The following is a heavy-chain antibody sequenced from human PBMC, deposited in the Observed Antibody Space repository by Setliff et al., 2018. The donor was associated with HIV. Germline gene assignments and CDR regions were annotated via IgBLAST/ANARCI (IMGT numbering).Heavy chain of an antibody. CDR2: LYVSGVT. CDR3: ALTGHRLLRGYMDV. Sequence: SETLSLTCYVTDDPISSYYWSWVRQPAGKGLEWIGRLYVSGVTNYNPSLKSRVTMSLDTSKKHFSLNLKSVTAADTAVYYCALTGHRLLRGYMDVWGKGTTVTVSS. J-gene: IGHJ6*03. D-gene: IGHD2-15*01. CDR1: DDPISSYY. V-gene: IGHV4-4*07.